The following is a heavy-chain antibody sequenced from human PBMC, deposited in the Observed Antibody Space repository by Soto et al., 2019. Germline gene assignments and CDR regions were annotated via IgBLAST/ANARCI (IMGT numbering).Heavy chain of an antibody. J-gene: IGHJ5*02. D-gene: IGHD6-19*01. V-gene: IGHV1-69*01. CDR2: IIPIFGTA. Sequence: QVQLVQSGAEVKKPGSSVKVSCKASGGTFSSCAISWVRQAPGQGLEWMGGIIPIFGTANYAQKFQGRVTITADESTSTAYMELSSLRSEDTAVYYCARERKAVAGLSNWFDPWGQGTLVTVSS. CDR3: ARERKAVAGLSNWFDP. CDR1: GGTFSSCA.